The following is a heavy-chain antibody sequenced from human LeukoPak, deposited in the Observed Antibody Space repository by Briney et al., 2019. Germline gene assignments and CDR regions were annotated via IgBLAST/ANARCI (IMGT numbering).Heavy chain of an antibody. V-gene: IGHV3-23*01. J-gene: IGHJ1*01. CDR2: ISGTGGST. Sequence: GGSLRLSCAASGFTFSSYAMSWVRQAPGKGLEWVSAISGTGGSTYYADSVKGRFTISRDNSKNTLYLQMNSLRAEDTAVYYCAKFQAGYSSSWYGGAEYFQHWGQGTLVTVSS. CDR1: GFTFSSYA. CDR3: AKFQAGYSSSWYGGAEYFQH. D-gene: IGHD6-13*01.